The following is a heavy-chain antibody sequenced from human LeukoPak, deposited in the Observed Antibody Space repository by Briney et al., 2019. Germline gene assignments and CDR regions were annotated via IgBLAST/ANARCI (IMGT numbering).Heavy chain of an antibody. CDR2: LHTDDST. V-gene: IGHV3-53*05. Sequence: PGGSLRLSCAASGFTVTSNYMSWVRQAPRSGLELVSVLHTDDSTDYADSVKGRFTISRDNSKNTLYLQMNSLRAEDTAVYYCALYTPGKVVVAKIPALAFDIWGQGTMVTVSS. J-gene: IGHJ3*02. CDR1: GFTVTSNY. CDR3: ALYTPGKVVVAKIPALAFDI. D-gene: IGHD3-22*01.